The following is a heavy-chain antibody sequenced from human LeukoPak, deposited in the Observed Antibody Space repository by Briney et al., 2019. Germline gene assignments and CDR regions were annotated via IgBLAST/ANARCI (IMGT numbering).Heavy chain of an antibody. D-gene: IGHD3-22*01. Sequence: GGSLRLSCAASGFTFSSYGMHWVRQAPGKGLEWVAVIWYDGSNKYYADSVKGRFTISRDNSKNTLYLQMNSLRAEDTAVYYCAKEPEYYYDSSGYYLDYWGQGTLVTVSS. V-gene: IGHV3-33*06. CDR3: AKEPEYYYDSSGYYLDY. J-gene: IGHJ4*02. CDR1: GFTFSSYG. CDR2: IWYDGSNK.